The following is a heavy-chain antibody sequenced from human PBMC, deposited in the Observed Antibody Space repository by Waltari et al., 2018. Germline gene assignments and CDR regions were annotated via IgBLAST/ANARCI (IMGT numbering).Heavy chain of an antibody. CDR3: ARAGFEYSSSPFDY. V-gene: IGHV1-2*06. D-gene: IGHD6-6*01. J-gene: IGHJ4*02. CDR2: INPNSGGT. CDR1: GDAFTGYY. Sequence: QVQLVQSGAEVKKPGASVKVSCKASGDAFTGYYMHWVRQAPGQGLEWMGRINPNSGGTNYAQKCQGRVTMTRDTSISTAYMELSRLRSDDTAVYYCARAGFEYSSSPFDYWGQGTLVTVSS.